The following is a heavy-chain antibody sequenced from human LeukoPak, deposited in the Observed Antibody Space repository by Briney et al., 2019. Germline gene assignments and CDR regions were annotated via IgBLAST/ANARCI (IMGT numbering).Heavy chain of an antibody. V-gene: IGHV5-51*01. CDR2: IYPGDSDT. D-gene: IGHD2-15*01. CDR3: ARRGYCSGGSCFSHGFDI. Sequence: GESLKISCKGSGYTFTNYWIGWVRQMPGKGLEWMGIIYPGDSDTRYSPSFQGQVNISADKSISTAYLQWSSLQASDTAMYYCARRGYCSGGSCFSHGFDIWGRGTMVTVSS. CDR1: GYTFTNYW. J-gene: IGHJ3*02.